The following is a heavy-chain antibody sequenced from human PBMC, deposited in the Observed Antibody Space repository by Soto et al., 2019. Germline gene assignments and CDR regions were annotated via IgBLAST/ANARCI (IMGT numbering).Heavy chain of an antibody. Sequence: PSETLSLTCTVSGGSISSSSHYWGWIRQPPGKGLEWIGTMFYSGSTYYNPSLKSRVTIPVDTSKNQFSLKLSSVTAADTAVYYCARTPTPWGQGTLVTVSS. D-gene: IGHD1-26*01. J-gene: IGHJ5*02. CDR1: GGSISSSSHY. CDR3: ARTPTP. CDR2: MFYSGST. V-gene: IGHV4-39*07.